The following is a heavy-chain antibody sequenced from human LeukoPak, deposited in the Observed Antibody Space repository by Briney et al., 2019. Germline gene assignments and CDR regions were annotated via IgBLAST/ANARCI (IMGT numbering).Heavy chain of an antibody. D-gene: IGHD2-21*02. CDR2: IYYSGST. V-gene: IGHV4-39*01. CDR1: LGSIMTSKYY. J-gene: IGHJ6*02. Sequence: SETLSLTRTLPLGSIMTSKYYCAWIRQPRGKCLECLGSIYYSGSTYYYPSLKSRVTISVDTSKNQFSLKLSSVTAANTAVYYCARHVSTSSCGADCYSGGLDVWGQGTTVTVSS. CDR3: ARHVSTSSCGADCYSGGLDV.